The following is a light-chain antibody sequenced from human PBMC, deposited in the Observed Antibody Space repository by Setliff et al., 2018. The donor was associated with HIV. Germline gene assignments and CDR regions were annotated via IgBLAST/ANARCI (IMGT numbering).Light chain of an antibody. J-gene: IGLJ1*01. CDR2: RNN. CDR3: SSYTSIITVV. CDR1: SSNIGSNY. V-gene: IGLV1-47*01. Sequence: VLTQPPSASGTPGQRVTISCSGSSSNIGSNYVYWYQQLPGTTPKLLIYRNNQRPSGVPDRFSGSKSGNTASLTISGLQAEDEALYFCSSYTSIITVVFGTGTKGTVL.